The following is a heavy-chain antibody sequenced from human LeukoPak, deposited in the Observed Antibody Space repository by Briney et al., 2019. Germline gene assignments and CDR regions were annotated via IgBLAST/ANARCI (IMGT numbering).Heavy chain of an antibody. CDR1: GFTFSSYG. CDR3: ARDQWLDYYYGMDV. D-gene: IGHD6-19*01. V-gene: IGHV3-33*01. J-gene: IGHJ6*02. Sequence: GGSLRLSCAASGFTFSSYGMHWVRQAPGKGLEWVAVIWYDGSNKYCADSVKGRFTISRDNSKNTLYLQMNSLRAEDTAVYYCARDQWLDYYYGMDVWGQGTTVTVS. CDR2: IWYDGSNK.